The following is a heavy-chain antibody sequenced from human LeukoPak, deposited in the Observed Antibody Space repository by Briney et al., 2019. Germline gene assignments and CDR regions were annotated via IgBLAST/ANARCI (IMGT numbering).Heavy chain of an antibody. CDR2: INPNSGGT. CDR3: ARDTYDFWSGYYSDRYFQH. Sequence: ASVKVSCKASGYTFTGYYMHWVRQAPGQGLEWMGWINPNSGGTNYAQKFQGRVTMTRDTSISTAYMELSRLRSDDTAVYYCARDTYDFWSGYYSDRYFQHWGQGTLVTVSS. CDR1: GYTFTGYY. D-gene: IGHD3-3*01. V-gene: IGHV1-2*02. J-gene: IGHJ1*01.